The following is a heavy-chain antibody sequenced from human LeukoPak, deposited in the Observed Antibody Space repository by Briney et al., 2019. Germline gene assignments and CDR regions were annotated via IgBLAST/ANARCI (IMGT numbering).Heavy chain of an antibody. D-gene: IGHD1-26*01. CDR2: INHSGST. J-gene: IGHJ4*02. V-gene: IGHV4-34*01. Sequence: PSETLSLTCAVSGGSFSGYYWSWIRQPPGKGLEWIGEINHSGSTNYNPSLKSRVTISVDTSKNQFSLKLSSVTAADTAVYYCARGGREGSDYWGQGTLVTVSS. CDR1: GGSFSGYY. CDR3: ARGGREGSDY.